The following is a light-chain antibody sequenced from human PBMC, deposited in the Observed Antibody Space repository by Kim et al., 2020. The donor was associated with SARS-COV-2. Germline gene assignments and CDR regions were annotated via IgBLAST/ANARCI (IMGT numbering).Light chain of an antibody. CDR1: QSVNNNY. Sequence: SPGERVSPSCRASQSVNNNYLAWYQQKPGQAPRLLIYGVSTRATGIPDRFSGSGSGTDFTLTISRLEPEDFAVYYCQQYSRPPRTFGQGTKVDIK. CDR3: QQYSRPPRT. J-gene: IGKJ1*01. CDR2: GVS. V-gene: IGKV3-20*01.